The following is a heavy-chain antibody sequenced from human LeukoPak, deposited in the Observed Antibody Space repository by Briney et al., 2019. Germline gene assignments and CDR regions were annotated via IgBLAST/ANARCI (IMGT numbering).Heavy chain of an antibody. Sequence: GGSLRLSCAASGFTVSSNYMSWVRQAPGKGLEWVSVIYIGGSTYYADSVKGRFTISRDNSKNTLYLQINSLRAEDTAIYYCAKDDRREGDYGAVDHWGQGTLVTVSS. CDR2: IYIGGST. CDR1: GFTVSSNY. CDR3: AKDDRREGDYGAVDH. V-gene: IGHV3-53*01. J-gene: IGHJ4*02. D-gene: IGHD4-17*01.